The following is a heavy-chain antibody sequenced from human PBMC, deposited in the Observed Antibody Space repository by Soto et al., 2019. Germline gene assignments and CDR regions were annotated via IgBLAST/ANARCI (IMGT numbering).Heavy chain of an antibody. Sequence: GASVKVSCNASGYTFTSYYMHWVRQAPGQGLEWMGWISAYNGNTNYAQKLQGRVTMTTDTAASTAYMELRILRSADTALYYCARQASVLIPAAQTSRFDSWGQGTLVTVSS. J-gene: IGHJ4*02. CDR1: GYTFTSYY. CDR2: ISAYNGNT. CDR3: ARQASVLIPAAQTSRFDS. D-gene: IGHD2-2*01. V-gene: IGHV1-18*04.